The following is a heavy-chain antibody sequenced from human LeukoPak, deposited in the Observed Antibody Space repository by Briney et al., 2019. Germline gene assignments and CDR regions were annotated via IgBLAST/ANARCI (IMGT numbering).Heavy chain of an antibody. CDR1: GFTVSSYY. J-gene: IGHJ4*02. CDR3: AQGDGHTIVTYFDY. CDR2: IYSGGSI. Sequence: GGSLRLSCAASGFTVSSYYMSWVRQAPGKGLEWVSVIYSGGSIYYADSVKGRFTVSRVNSKNTLYLQMSSLRADDMAVYYCAQGDGHTIVTYFDYWGQGTLVTVSS. D-gene: IGHD4-23*01. V-gene: IGHV3-53*01.